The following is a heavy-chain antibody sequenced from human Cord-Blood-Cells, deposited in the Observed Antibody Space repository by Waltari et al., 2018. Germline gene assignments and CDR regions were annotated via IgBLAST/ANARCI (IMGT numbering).Heavy chain of an antibody. CDR1: GFTVRSNY. CDR2: IYSGGST. CDR3: ARGGYSSGWCLVY. J-gene: IGHJ4*02. Sequence: EVQLVESGGGLIQPGGCRGLSCAASGFTVRSNYMSLVRQAPGKGLEWVSVIYSGGSTYYADSVKGRFTISRDNSKNTLYLQMNSLRAEDTAVYYCARGGYSSGWCLVYWGQGTLVTVSS. V-gene: IGHV3-53*01. D-gene: IGHD6-19*01.